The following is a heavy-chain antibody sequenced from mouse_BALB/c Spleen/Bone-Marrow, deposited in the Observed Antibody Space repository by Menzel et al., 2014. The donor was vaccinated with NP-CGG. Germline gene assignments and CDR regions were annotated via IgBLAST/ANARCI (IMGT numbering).Heavy chain of an antibody. CDR3: AREDGNHVGFAY. J-gene: IGHJ3*01. Sequence: QVQLQQSGAELMKPGASVKISCKATGYTFSSYWIEWVKQRPGHGLEWIGEILPGSGSTNYNEKFKGKATFTADTSSNTAYMQLSSVTSEDSAVYYCAREDGNHVGFAYCGQGTLVTVSA. CDR1: GYTFSSYW. V-gene: IGHV1-9*01. CDR2: ILPGSGST. D-gene: IGHD2-1*01.